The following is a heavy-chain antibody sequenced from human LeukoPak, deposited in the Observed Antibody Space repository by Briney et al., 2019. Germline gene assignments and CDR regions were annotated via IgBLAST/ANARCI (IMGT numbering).Heavy chain of an antibody. Sequence: SQTLSLTCTVSGGSISSGDYYWSWIRQPPGKGLEWIGYIYHSGSTYYNPSLKSRVTISVDTSKNQFSLKLSSVTAADTAVYYCARSRDGYNRGAFDIWGQGTMVTVSS. CDR1: GGSISSGDYY. J-gene: IGHJ3*02. CDR2: IYHSGST. CDR3: ARSRDGYNRGAFDI. V-gene: IGHV4-30-4*08. D-gene: IGHD5-24*01.